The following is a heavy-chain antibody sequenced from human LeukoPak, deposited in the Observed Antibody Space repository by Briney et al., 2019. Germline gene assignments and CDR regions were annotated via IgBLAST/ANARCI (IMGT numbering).Heavy chain of an antibody. J-gene: IGHJ4*02. CDR2: IYYSGST. Sequence: SETLSLTCTVSGGSISSSSHYWGWIRQPPGKGLEWIGSIYYSGSTHYNPSLKSRVTISVDTSKNQFSLKLSSVTAADTAVYYCARNLIRLERRLGFDYWGQGTLVTVSS. V-gene: IGHV4-39*01. CDR3: ARNLIRLERRLGFDY. CDR1: GGSISSSSHY. D-gene: IGHD1-1*01.